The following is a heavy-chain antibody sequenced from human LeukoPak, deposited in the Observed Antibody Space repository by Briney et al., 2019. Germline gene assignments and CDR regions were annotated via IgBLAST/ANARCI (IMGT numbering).Heavy chain of an antibody. Sequence: GGSLRLSCAASGFTFDNYAMHWVRQPPRKGLEWVSLFSGDGDSTYFADSVKGRFTISRDNSKNSLYLQMNSLRTEDTALYYCAKAYYGSRFSSFDYWGQGTLVTVSS. CDR2: FSGDGDST. V-gene: IGHV3-43*02. CDR1: GFTFDNYA. J-gene: IGHJ4*02. CDR3: AKAYYGSRFSSFDY. D-gene: IGHD3-10*01.